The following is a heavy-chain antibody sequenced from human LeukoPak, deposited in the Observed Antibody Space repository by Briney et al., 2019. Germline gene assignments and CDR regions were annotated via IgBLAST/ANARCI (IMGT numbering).Heavy chain of an antibody. CDR2: IYYSGGT. J-gene: IGHJ3*02. V-gene: IGHV4-39*01. Sequence: SETLSLTCTVSGGSISSSRYYWGWIRQPPGKGLEWIGSIYYSGGTYYKPFLKSRVTISVDTSKNQFSLKLSSVTAADTAVYYCARHPTLRYFDWLSSVGALDIWGQGTMVTVSS. CDR1: GGSISSSRYY. CDR3: ARHPTLRYFDWLSSVGALDI. D-gene: IGHD3-9*01.